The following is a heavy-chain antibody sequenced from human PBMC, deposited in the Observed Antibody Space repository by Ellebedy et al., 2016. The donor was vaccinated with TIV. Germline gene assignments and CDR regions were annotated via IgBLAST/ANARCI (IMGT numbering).Heavy chain of an antibody. D-gene: IGHD5-18*01. CDR3: ARVRFGDTAVDY. J-gene: IGHJ4*02. Sequence: GGSLRLSCAASGFTFRSYDMHWVRQATGKGLEWVSAIVTAGETYYPVSVKGRFTISRENAKNSLYLQMNSLRAEDTAVYYCARVRFGDTAVDYWGQGTLVTVSS. CDR1: GFTFRSYD. CDR2: IVTAGET. V-gene: IGHV3-13*01.